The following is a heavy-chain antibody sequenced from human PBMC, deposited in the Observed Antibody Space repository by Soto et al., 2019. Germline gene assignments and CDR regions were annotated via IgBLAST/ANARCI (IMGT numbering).Heavy chain of an antibody. CDR3: ARAGSSGWYGAFDI. V-gene: IGHV1-18*01. Sequence: GQGLEWMGWISAYNGNTNYAQKLQGRVTMTTDTSTSTAYMELRSLRSDDTAVYYCARAGSSGWYGAFDIWGQGTTVLVSS. D-gene: IGHD6-19*01. CDR2: ISAYNGNT. J-gene: IGHJ3*02.